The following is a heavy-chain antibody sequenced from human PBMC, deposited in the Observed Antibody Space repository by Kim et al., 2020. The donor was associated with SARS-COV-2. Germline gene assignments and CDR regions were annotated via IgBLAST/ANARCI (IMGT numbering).Heavy chain of an antibody. CDR3: VKGGGHERDYDFWSGDAFDI. CDR2: ISSNGGST. Sequence: GGSLRLSCSASGFTFSSYAMHWVRQAPGKGLEYVSAISSNGGSTYYADSVKGRFTISRDNSKNTLYLQMSSLRAEDTAVYYCVKGGGHERDYDFWSGDAFDIWGQGTMVTVSS. V-gene: IGHV3-64D*06. CDR1: GFTFSSYA. J-gene: IGHJ3*02. D-gene: IGHD3-3*01.